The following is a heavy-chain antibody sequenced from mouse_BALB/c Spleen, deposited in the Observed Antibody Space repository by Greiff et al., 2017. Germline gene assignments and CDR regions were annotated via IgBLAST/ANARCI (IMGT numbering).Heavy chain of an antibody. J-gene: IGHJ4*01. V-gene: IGHV3-6*02. CDR1: GYSITSGYY. D-gene: IGHD3-1*01. Sequence: EVQLQESGPGLVKPSQSLSLTCSVTGYSITSGYYCNWIRQFPGNKLEWMGYISYDGSNNYNPSLKNRISITRDTSKNQFFLKLNSVTTEDTATYYCARRDHRAMDYWGQGTSVTVSS. CDR2: ISYDGSN. CDR3: ARRDHRAMDY.